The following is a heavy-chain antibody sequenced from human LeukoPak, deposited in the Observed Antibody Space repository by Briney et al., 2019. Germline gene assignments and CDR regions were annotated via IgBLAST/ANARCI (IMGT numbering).Heavy chain of an antibody. CDR1: GYTFTSYD. Sequence: ASVKVSCKASGYTFTSYDINRVRQATGQGLEWMGWMNPNSGNTGYAQKFQGRVTMTRNTSISTACMELSSLRSEDTAVYYCARGNLYYDSSGYRFYYDYWGQGTLVTVSS. CDR3: ARGNLYYDSSGYRFYYDY. V-gene: IGHV1-8*01. D-gene: IGHD3-22*01. CDR2: MNPNSGNT. J-gene: IGHJ4*02.